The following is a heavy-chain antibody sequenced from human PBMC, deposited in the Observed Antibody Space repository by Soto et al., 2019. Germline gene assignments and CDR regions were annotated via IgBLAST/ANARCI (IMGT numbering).Heavy chain of an antibody. J-gene: IGHJ4*02. D-gene: IGHD5-12*01. Sequence: PGGSLRLSCAASGFTFSSYGMHWVRQAPGKGLEWVAVIWYDGSNKYYADSVKGRFTISRDNSKNTLYLQMNSLRAEDTAVYYCERDMATKVFDYWGQGTLVTVSS. CDR1: GFTFSSYG. CDR2: IWYDGSNK. CDR3: ERDMATKVFDY. V-gene: IGHV3-33*01.